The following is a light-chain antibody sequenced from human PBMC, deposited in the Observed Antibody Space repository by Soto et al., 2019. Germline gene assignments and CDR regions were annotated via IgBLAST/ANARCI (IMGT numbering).Light chain of an antibody. Sequence: DIQMTQSPSSLSASVGDRVTITCRASQGIGTYLNWYQQRPGKAPKLLIYAAYNLQSGVPSRFSVSGSGTDFTLAINGLQDEDFATYSCQHSYDTPRTFGPGTKAEVK. V-gene: IGKV1-39*01. CDR1: QGIGTY. J-gene: IGKJ1*01. CDR3: QHSYDTPRT. CDR2: AAY.